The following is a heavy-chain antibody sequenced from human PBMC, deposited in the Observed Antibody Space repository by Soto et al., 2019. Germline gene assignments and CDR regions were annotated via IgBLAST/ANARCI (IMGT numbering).Heavy chain of an antibody. D-gene: IGHD4-17*01. CDR1: GGSISSSSYY. J-gene: IGHJ4*02. CDR2: IYYSGSA. CDR3: ARREHASYGDYPFDY. Sequence: SETLSLTCTVSGGSISSSSYYWGWVRQPPGKGLEWIGSIYYSGSAYYNPSLKSRVTISVDTSKNQFSLRLSSVTAADTAVYYCARREHASYGDYPFDYWGQGTLVTVSS. V-gene: IGHV4-39*01.